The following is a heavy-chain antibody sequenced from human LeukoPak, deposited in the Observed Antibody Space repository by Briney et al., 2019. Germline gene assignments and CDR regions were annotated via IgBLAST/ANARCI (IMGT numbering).Heavy chain of an antibody. V-gene: IGHV3-11*01. Sequence: PGGSLRLSCAASGFTFTDYYMTWIRQAPGKGLEWVSYISFSGNTGYYADSVKGRFTISRDNSKNTLYLQMNSLRAEDTAVYYCAKEKTLVYYYYMDVWGKGTTVTVSS. CDR2: ISFSGNTG. J-gene: IGHJ6*03. D-gene: IGHD2/OR15-2a*01. CDR3: AKEKTLVYYYYMDV. CDR1: GFTFTDYY.